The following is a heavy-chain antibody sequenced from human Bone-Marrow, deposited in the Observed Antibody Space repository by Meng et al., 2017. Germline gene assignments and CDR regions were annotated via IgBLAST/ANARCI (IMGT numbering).Heavy chain of an antibody. CDR2: INHSGST. Sequence: EQLQQWGAGLLKPSGTLSLPCAVYGGSFSGYYWSWIRQPPGKGLEWIGEINHSGSTNYNPSLKSRVTISVDTSKNQFSLKLSSVTAADTAVYYCARVGVVVITPNWFDPWGQGTLVTVSS. D-gene: IGHD3-22*01. J-gene: IGHJ5*02. CDR3: ARVGVVVITPNWFDP. CDR1: GGSFSGYY. V-gene: IGHV4-34*01.